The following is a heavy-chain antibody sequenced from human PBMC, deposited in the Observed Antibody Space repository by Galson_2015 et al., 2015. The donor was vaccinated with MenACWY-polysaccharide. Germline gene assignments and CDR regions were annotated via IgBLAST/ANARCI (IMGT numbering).Heavy chain of an antibody. V-gene: IGHV1-46*02. J-gene: IGHJ6*02. CDR1: GYTFDTYY. CDR2: INPSGGGT. Sequence: SVKVSCKASGYTFDTYYAHWVRQAPGQGLEWMGIINPSGGGTSYAERFQGRVAMTSDTSTSTFYMELSSLTSEDTPIYYCARDKPPTTDVDYYSGLDVWGQGTTVIVSS. D-gene: IGHD5-12*01. CDR3: ARDKPPTTDVDYYSGLDV.